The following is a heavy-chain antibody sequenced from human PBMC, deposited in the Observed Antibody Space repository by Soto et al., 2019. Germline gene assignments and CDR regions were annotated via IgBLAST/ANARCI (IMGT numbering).Heavy chain of an antibody. J-gene: IGHJ4*02. V-gene: IGHV3-23*01. D-gene: IGHD3-22*01. CDR2: ISGSGSDT. CDR1: GFTFSSYA. CDR3: AKAHAYDDNSGYYGY. Sequence: GGSLRLSCAASGFTFSSYAMSWVRQAPGKGLEWVSGISGSGSDTNYADSVKGRFTISRDNSKNMLYVQVNSLRAEDTAVYYCAKAHAYDDNSGYYGYWGQGILVTVSS.